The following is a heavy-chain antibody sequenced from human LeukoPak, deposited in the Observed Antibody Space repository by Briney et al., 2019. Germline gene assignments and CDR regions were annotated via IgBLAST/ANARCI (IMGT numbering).Heavy chain of an antibody. J-gene: IGHJ4*02. CDR3: ARDLNYDFWSGYGY. D-gene: IGHD3-3*01. Sequence: SETLSLTCTVPGGSISSYYWSWIRQPPGKGLEWIGYIYYTGSTNYNPSLESRVTISVDTSKNQFSLKLSSVTAADTAVYYCARDLNYDFWSGYGYWGQGTLVTVSS. V-gene: IGHV4-59*01. CDR1: GGSISSYY. CDR2: IYYTGST.